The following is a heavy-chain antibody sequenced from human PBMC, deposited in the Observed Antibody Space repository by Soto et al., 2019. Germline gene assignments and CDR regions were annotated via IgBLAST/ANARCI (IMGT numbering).Heavy chain of an antibody. J-gene: IGHJ4*02. CDR3: ARVEDYLGGPYRYPPLDS. CDR2: ISNDGSKK. Sequence: QVQLVESGGGVDQPGRSLRLSCAASGFTFNNYAMHWVRQAPGKGLEWVASISNDGSKKLYGVSIEGRFTISRDNSKNPVFLQRNSWRAEDTAVYFCARVEDYLGGPYRYPPLDSWGRGPLVSVSS. V-gene: IGHV3-33*05. D-gene: IGHD3-16*02. CDR1: GFTFNNYA.